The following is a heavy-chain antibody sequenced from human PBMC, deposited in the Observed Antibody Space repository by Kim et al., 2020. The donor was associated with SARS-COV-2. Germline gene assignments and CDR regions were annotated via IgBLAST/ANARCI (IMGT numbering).Heavy chain of an antibody. D-gene: IGHD1-26*01. V-gene: IGHV2-5*01. Sequence: PSLKSRLTITKDTSKNQVVLTMTNMDPVDTATYYCAHWIKASGSHYYFDYWGQGTLVTVSS. CDR3: AHWIKASGSHYYFDY. J-gene: IGHJ4*02.